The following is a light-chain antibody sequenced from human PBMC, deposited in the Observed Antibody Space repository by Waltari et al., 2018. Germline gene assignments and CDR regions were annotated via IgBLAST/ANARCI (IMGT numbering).Light chain of an antibody. CDR3: SSYTRRSYWV. J-gene: IGLJ3*02. CDR1: SSAAGFYDF. CDR2: KVN. Sequence: QSALTQPASVSGSPGQSITISCTGTSSAAGFYDFVPWFQQPPGQPPKVMIYKVNNRPSGVSNRFSGSKSANTASLTISGLQAEDEADYYCSSYTRRSYWVFGGGTQLTVL. V-gene: IGLV2-14*01.